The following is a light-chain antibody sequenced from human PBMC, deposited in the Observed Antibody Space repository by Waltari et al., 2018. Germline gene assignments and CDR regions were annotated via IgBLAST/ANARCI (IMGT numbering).Light chain of an antibody. Sequence: SYELTQPPSVSVSPGQTVTITCSGDKLGEKNVCWYRQKSGQSPVLVISQGTERPSGIPERFSTSNSGNTASLTISGTQVMDESDYYCQAWDDNAVLFGGGTKLTVL. CDR3: QAWDDNAVL. CDR2: QGT. J-gene: IGLJ3*02. CDR1: KLGEKN. V-gene: IGLV3-1*01.